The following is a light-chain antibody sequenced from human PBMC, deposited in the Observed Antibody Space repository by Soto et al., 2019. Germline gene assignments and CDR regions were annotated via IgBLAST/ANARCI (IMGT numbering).Light chain of an antibody. V-gene: IGLV1-40*01. J-gene: IGLJ3*02. Sequence: QSVLTQPPSVSGAPGQRVTISCTGSSSNIGAGYDVHWYQQLPGTAPKLLIYGNSNRPSGVPDRFSGSKSGTSASLAITGLQAEDEADYDCQSYDSSLSGWVFGGGTKLPV. CDR3: QSYDSSLSGWV. CDR1: SSNIGAGYD. CDR2: GNS.